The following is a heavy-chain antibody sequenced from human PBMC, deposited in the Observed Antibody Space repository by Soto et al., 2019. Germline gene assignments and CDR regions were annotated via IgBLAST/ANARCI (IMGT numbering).Heavy chain of an antibody. CDR1: GGSFSGYY. CDR2: IHHSGST. Sequence: QVQLQQWGAGLLKPSETLSLTCAVYGGSFSGYYWSWIRQPPGKGLEWIGEIHHSGSTNYNPSLTSRVTISVDTSKNQFSLKLSSVTAADTAVYYCAREEVAAAGTRFYWGQGTLVTVSS. CDR3: AREEVAAAGTRFY. J-gene: IGHJ4*02. V-gene: IGHV4-34*01. D-gene: IGHD6-13*01.